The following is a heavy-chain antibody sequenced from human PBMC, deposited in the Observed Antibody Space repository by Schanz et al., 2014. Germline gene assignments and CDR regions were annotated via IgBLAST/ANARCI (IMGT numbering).Heavy chain of an antibody. V-gene: IGHV1-46*01. J-gene: IGHJ6*02. Sequence: QVQLVQSGAEVKKPGASVKVSCKASGYTFTRYYTHWVRQAPGQGLEWMGIINPSGGSTTYAQKFQGRVTMTSDTSTSTVYMELSSLRSEDTAVYYCARALFGSGHGDVWGQGTTVTVSS. CDR3: ARALFGSGHGDV. CDR2: INPSGGST. CDR1: GYTFTRYY. D-gene: IGHD3-10*01.